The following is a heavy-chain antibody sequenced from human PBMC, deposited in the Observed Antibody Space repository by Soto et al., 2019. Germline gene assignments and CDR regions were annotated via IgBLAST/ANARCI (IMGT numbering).Heavy chain of an antibody. CDR3: ARDRVTMVRGVIITRKGFDY. D-gene: IGHD3-10*01. Sequence: QVQLVESGGGVVQPGRSLRLSCAASGFTFSSYAMHWVRQAPGKGLEWVAVISYDGSTKYYADSVKGRFTISRDNSKNTLYLPMNSLRAEDTAVYYWARDRVTMVRGVIITRKGFDYWGQGTLVTVSS. CDR2: ISYDGSTK. J-gene: IGHJ4*02. V-gene: IGHV3-30-3*01. CDR1: GFTFSSYA.